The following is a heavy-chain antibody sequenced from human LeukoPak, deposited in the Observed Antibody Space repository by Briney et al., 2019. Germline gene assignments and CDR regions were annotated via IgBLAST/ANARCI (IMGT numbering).Heavy chain of an antibody. Sequence: WVRQAPGKGLEWVGRIRSKTDGGTTDYAAPVKGRFTISRDDSKNTLYLQMNSLKTEDTAVYYCTTGTEQQWLSLDYWGQGTLVTVSS. CDR3: TTGTEQQWLSLDY. CDR2: IRSKTDGGTT. V-gene: IGHV3-15*01. D-gene: IGHD6-19*01. J-gene: IGHJ4*02.